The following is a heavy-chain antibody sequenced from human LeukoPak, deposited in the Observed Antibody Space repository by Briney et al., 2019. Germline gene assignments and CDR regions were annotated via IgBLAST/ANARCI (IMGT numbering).Heavy chain of an antibody. D-gene: IGHD2-15*01. CDR2: IYYTGTT. V-gene: IGHV4-39*07. CDR1: GGSISSSSYY. J-gene: IGHJ4*02. CDR3: VRMIQVPNGSGRYIDT. Sequence: PSETLSLTCTVSGGSISSSSYYWGWIRQSPGNGLEWIGIIYYTGTTYYSPSLKSQVTISLDTSKKQFSLKLSSVTAADTATYYCVRMIQVPNGSGRYIDTWGQGTLVTASS.